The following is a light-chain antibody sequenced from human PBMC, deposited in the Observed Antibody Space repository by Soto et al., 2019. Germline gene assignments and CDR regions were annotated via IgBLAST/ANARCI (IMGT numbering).Light chain of an antibody. Sequence: DIQMTQSPSSLSASVGDRVTITCRASQSISSYLHWYQQRPGKAPKLLIYAASNLQSGVPSRFSASGSGTDFTLTISSLQPEDFATYYCQHYNSYSEAFGQGTKVDIK. V-gene: IGKV1-39*01. CDR3: QHYNSYSEA. CDR2: AAS. J-gene: IGKJ1*01. CDR1: QSISSY.